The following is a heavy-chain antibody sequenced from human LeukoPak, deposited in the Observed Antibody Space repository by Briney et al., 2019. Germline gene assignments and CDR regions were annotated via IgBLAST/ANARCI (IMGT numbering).Heavy chain of an antibody. CDR3: ARDWGGSSYYDFWSGLFDY. Sequence: PGGSLRLSCAASGFTFSSYWMSWVRQAPGKGLEWVANIKQDGSEKYYVDSVKGRFTISRDNAKNSLYLQMNSLRAEDTAVYYCARDWGGSSYYDFWSGLFDYWGQGTLVTVSS. CDR1: GFTFSSYW. CDR2: IKQDGSEK. V-gene: IGHV3-7*01. J-gene: IGHJ4*02. D-gene: IGHD3-3*01.